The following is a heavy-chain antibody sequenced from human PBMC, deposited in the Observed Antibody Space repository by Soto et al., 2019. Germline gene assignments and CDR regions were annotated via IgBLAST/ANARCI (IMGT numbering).Heavy chain of an antibody. Sequence: QVQLVQSGAEVKRPGSSVKVSCKASGDTFNFYSINWVRQAPGLGLEWMGRVNPIVSMSNYAQKFQGRVTMTADKSKRPAYRELSSLRSEDTALYYCASSYGSGYRAFDYWGQGALVTVSS. J-gene: IGHJ4*02. V-gene: IGHV1-69*02. D-gene: IGHD3-10*01. CDR3: ASSYGSGYRAFDY. CDR2: VNPIVSMS. CDR1: GDTFNFYS.